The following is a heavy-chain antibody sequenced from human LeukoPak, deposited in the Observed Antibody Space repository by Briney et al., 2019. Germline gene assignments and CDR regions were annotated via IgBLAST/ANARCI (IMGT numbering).Heavy chain of an antibody. J-gene: IGHJ6*02. CDR2: ISAYNGDT. D-gene: IGHD1-14*01. CDR3: ARSLAEPLRPHGMNV. CDR1: VYTFTNYG. V-gene: IGHV1-18*01. Sequence: ASVNVSCKSTVYTFTNYGVTWVRQVPGQGLEWMGWISAYNGDTNYAQKLQGRVALTTDTSTSTAYMELRTLRSDDTAVDYCARSLAEPLRPHGMNVWGQGTTVTVSS.